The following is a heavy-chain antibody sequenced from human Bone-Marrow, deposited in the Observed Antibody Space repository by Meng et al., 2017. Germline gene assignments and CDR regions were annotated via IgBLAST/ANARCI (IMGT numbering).Heavy chain of an antibody. V-gene: IGHV3-30-3*01. J-gene: IGHJ2*01. CDR3: ARDRSGDGWYFDL. CDR1: GFTFNIYV. Sequence: QVQLVESGGGVVQPGRSLRLSLEASGFTFNIYVLHWVRQAPGKGLEWVVVKSFDGTNKYSADSVKGRFTISRDNSKNTLYLQMNSLRAEDTAFYYCARDRSGDGWYFDLWGRGTLVTVSS. CDR2: KSFDGTNK. D-gene: IGHD7-27*01.